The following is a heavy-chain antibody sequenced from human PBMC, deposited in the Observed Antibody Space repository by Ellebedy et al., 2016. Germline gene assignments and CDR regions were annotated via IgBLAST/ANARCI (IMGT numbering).Heavy chain of an antibody. V-gene: IGHV3-30-3*01. J-gene: IGHJ6*02. Sequence: GESLKISCAASGFTFSSYAMHWVRQAPGKGLEWVAVISYDGSNKYYADSVKGRFTISRDNSKNTLYLQMNSLRAEDTAVYYCAKGLGAGYYYGMDVWGQGTTVTVSS. CDR1: GFTFSSYA. D-gene: IGHD1-26*01. CDR2: ISYDGSNK. CDR3: AKGLGAGYYYGMDV.